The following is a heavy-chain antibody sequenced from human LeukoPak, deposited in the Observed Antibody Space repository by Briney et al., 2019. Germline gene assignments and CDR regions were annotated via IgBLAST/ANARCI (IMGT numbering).Heavy chain of an antibody. Sequence: PSETLSLTCAVYGGSFSGYYWSWIRQPPGKGLEWIGEINHSGSTNYNPSLKSRVTISVDTPKHQFSLKLSSVTAADTAVYYCARGRVTTLYYYYYYYMDVWGKGTTVTVSS. V-gene: IGHV4-34*01. CDR3: ARGRVTTLYYYYYYYMDV. J-gene: IGHJ6*03. CDR1: GGSFSGYY. CDR2: INHSGST. D-gene: IGHD4-11*01.